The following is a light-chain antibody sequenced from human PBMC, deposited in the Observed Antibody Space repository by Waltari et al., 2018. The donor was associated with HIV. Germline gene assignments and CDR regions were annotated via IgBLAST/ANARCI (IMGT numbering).Light chain of an antibody. CDR1: SSNIGANY. Sequence: QSVLTQPPSASGTPGQRVTFSCSGISSNIGANYVYWYQHLPVPTPTLLLYRNNQRPSGVPDRFSGSKSGTSASLAISGLRSEDEADYYCAAWGNSLSLLFGGGTKLTVL. V-gene: IGLV1-47*01. CDR3: AAWGNSLSLL. CDR2: RNN. J-gene: IGLJ2*01.